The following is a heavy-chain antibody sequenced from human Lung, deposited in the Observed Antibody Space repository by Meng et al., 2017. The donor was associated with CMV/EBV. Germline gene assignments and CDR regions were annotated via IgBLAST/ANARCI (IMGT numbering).Heavy chain of an antibody. CDR3: ARVGYCSGGSCSPFDP. CDR1: GYSFTSYW. V-gene: IGHV5-51*01. Sequence: GGSLRLXCKGSGYSFTSYWIGWVRQMPGKGLEWMGIIYPGDSDTRYSPSLQGQVTISADKSISTAYLQWSSLKASDTAMYYCARVGYCSGGSCSPFDPWGQGTXVTVSS. J-gene: IGHJ5*02. CDR2: IYPGDSDT. D-gene: IGHD2-15*01.